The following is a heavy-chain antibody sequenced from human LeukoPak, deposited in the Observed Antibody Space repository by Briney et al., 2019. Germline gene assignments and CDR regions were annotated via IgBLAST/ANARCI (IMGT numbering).Heavy chain of an antibody. Sequence: SETLSLACTVSGGSISIRSYDWGWLRQLPGKGLEWIGSIYHSGSTYYNLSLKSRVTISVDTSKNQFSLKLSSVTAADTAVYYCARVNWNYAGWFDPWGQGTLVTVSS. V-gene: IGHV4-39*07. D-gene: IGHD1-7*01. CDR3: ARVNWNYAGWFDP. CDR2: IYHSGST. J-gene: IGHJ5*02. CDR1: GGSISIRSYD.